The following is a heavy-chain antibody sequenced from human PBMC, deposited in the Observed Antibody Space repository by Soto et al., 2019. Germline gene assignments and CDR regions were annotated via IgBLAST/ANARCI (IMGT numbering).Heavy chain of an antibody. D-gene: IGHD3-22*01. CDR2: IYYSGST. CDR1: GGSISSSSYY. J-gene: IGHJ6*02. V-gene: IGHV4-39*01. CDR3: AGGDYYHSSGYYFYSYGMDV. Sequence: SETLSLTCTVSGGSISSSSYYWGWIRQPPGKGLEWIGSIYYSGSTYYNPSLKSRVTISVDTSKNQFSLKLSSVTAADTAVYYCAGGDYYHSSGYYFYSYGMDVWGQGTTVTVSS.